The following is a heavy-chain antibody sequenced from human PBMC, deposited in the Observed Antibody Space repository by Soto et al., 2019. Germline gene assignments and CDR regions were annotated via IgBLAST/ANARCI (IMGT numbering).Heavy chain of an antibody. J-gene: IGHJ6*02. CDR1: GFTFGTYA. D-gene: IGHD1-1*01. Sequence: GGSLRLSCVASGFTFGTYAIHWVRLAPGKGLQWVALISYEGSNTYYADSVKGRFTVSRDNSKNTLYLQMNSLRPEDTGVYYCARVTPGNNLYYFYGLDVWGQGTSVTV. V-gene: IGHV3-30-3*01. CDR2: ISYEGSNT. CDR3: ARVTPGNNLYYFYGLDV.